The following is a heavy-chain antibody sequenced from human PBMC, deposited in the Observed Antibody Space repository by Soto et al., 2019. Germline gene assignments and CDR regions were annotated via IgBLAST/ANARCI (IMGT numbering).Heavy chain of an antibody. J-gene: IGHJ4*02. Sequence: ASVKVSCKASGGTFSSYAISWVRQAPGQGLEWMGGIIPIFGIANYAQKFQGRVTITADESTSTAYMELSSLRSEDTAVYYCARQNYGDYYFDYWGQGTLVTVSS. D-gene: IGHD4-17*01. CDR3: ARQNYGDYYFDY. V-gene: IGHV1-69*13. CDR2: IIPIFGIA. CDR1: GGTFSSYA.